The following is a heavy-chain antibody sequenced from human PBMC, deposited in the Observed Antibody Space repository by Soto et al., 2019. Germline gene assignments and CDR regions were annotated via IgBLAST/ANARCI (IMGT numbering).Heavy chain of an antibody. CDR2: ISYDGSNK. J-gene: IGHJ3*02. CDR1: GFTFSSYG. D-gene: IGHD4-4*01. CDR3: ANIIAVTSAFDI. V-gene: IGHV3-30*18. Sequence: QVQLVESGGGVVQPGRSLRLSCAAAGFTFSSYGMHWVRQAPGKGLEWVAVISYDGSNKYYADSVKGRFTISRDNSKNTLYLQMNSLRAEGTAVYYCANIIAVTSAFDIWGQGTMVTVSS.